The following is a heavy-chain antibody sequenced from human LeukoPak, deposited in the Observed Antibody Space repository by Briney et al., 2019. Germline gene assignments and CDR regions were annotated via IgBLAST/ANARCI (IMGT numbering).Heavy chain of an antibody. D-gene: IGHD2-15*01. CDR3: ARGYCSGGSCYNPGY. V-gene: IGHV4-39*07. Sequence: PSEALSLTCTVSGGSISSSSYYWGWIRQPPGKGLEWIGSIYYSGSTYYNPSLKSRVTISVDTSKNQFSLKLGSVTAADTAVYYCARGYCSGGSCYNPGYWGQGTLVTVSS. J-gene: IGHJ4*02. CDR2: IYYSGST. CDR1: GGSISSSSYY.